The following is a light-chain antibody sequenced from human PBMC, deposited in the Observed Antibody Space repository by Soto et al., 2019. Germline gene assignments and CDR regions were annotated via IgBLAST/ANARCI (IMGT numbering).Light chain of an antibody. V-gene: IGLV1-44*01. CDR2: SNN. CDR3: GSWDSSLSAYV. CDR1: SSNIGSNT. Sequence: SALTQPPSASGAPGQRVTISCSGSSSNIGSNTVNWYQQLPGTAPKLLIYSNNQRPSGVPDRFSGSKSGTSATLGITGFQTGDEADYYCGSWDSSLSAYVFGTGTKVTVL. J-gene: IGLJ1*01.